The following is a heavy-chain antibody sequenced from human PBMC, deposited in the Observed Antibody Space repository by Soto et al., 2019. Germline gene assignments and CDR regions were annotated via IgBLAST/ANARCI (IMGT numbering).Heavy chain of an antibody. D-gene: IGHD6-6*01. CDR2: IYYSGST. CDR3: ARGGLWQLARFDY. V-gene: IGHV4-31*03. J-gene: IGHJ4*02. CDR1: GGSISSGGYY. Sequence: PSETLSLTCTVSGGSISSGGYYWSWIRQHPGKGLEWIGYIYYSGSTYYNPSLKSRVTISVDTSKNQFSLKLSPVTAADTAVYYCARGGLWQLARFDYWGQGTLVTVSS.